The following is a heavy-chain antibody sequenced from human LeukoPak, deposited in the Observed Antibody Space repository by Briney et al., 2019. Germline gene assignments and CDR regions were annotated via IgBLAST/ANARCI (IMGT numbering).Heavy chain of an antibody. CDR1: GGTFSSYA. J-gene: IGHJ5*02. CDR2: IIPILGIA. Sequence: SVKVSCKASGGTFSSYAISWVRQAPGQGLEWMGRIIPILGIANYAQKFQGRVTITADKSTSTAYMELSSLRSEDTAVYYCARANPGYWELGWFDPWGQGTLVTVSS. V-gene: IGHV1-69*04. D-gene: IGHD6-13*01. CDR3: ARANPGYWELGWFDP.